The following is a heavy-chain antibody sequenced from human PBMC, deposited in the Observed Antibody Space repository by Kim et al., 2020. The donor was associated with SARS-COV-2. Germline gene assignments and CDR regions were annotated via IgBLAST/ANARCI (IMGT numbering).Heavy chain of an antibody. D-gene: IGHD3-9*01. CDR2: IYPGDSDT. J-gene: IGHJ5*02. CDR3: ARGVRYFDWLLVNWFDP. V-gene: IGHV5-51*01. Sequence: GESLKISCKGSGYSFTSYWIGWVRQMPGKGLEWMGIIYPGDSDTRYSPSFQGQVTISADKSISTAYLQWSSLKASDTAMYYCARGVRYFDWLLVNWFDPWGQGTLVTVSS. CDR1: GYSFTSYW.